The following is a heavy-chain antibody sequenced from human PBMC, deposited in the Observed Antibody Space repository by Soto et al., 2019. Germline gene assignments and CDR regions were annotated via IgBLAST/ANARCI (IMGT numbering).Heavy chain of an antibody. D-gene: IGHD2-21*02. Sequence: PSETLSLTCTVSGGSIDRSNYYWDWIRQPPGKGLEWIGTTYYSGSTYYNPSLKSRVTISVDTSKNQFSLKLSSVTAADTAVYYCARQGCGGDCYFAFDIWGQGPMVTVSS. CDR3: ARQGCGGDCYFAFDI. CDR2: TYYSGST. CDR1: GGSIDRSNYY. J-gene: IGHJ3*02. V-gene: IGHV4-39*01.